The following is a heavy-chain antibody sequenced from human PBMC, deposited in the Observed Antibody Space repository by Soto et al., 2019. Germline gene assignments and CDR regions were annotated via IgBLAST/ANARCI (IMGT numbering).Heavy chain of an antibody. V-gene: IGHV1-18*01. Sequence: SVKVSCKASGXTFTNYGGSWVRQAPGQGLEWMGWISAYNGNTKYAQKFQGRVTMTTETSTSTAYMELRSLRSDDTAVYYCARHXDYQSFDYXGQGTLVTVSS. CDR1: GXTFTNYG. D-gene: IGHD4-17*01. CDR3: ARHXDYQSFDY. CDR2: ISAYNGNT. J-gene: IGHJ4*02.